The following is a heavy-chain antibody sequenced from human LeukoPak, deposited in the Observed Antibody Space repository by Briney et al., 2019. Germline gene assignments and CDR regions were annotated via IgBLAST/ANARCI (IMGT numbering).Heavy chain of an antibody. CDR1: GLTLSTYA. J-gene: IGHJ6*03. Sequence: ASVKVSCKASGLTLSTYAISWVRQAPGRGLEWMGGIILMFGSAHYAQKFQDRVTITTDESTTIAYMELSSLRSEDTAVYYCASSPRIVGRLDYYYYMDVWGKGTTVTVSS. CDR3: ASSPRIVGRLDYYYYMDV. V-gene: IGHV1-69*05. CDR2: IILMFGSA. D-gene: IGHD6-6*01.